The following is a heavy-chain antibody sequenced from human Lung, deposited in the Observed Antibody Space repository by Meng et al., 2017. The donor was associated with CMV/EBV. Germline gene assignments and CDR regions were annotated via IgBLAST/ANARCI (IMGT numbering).Heavy chain of an antibody. CDR1: GYTFTGYY. V-gene: IGHV1-2*06. CDR2: ITPSSGGT. CDR3: VRANLGSADY. D-gene: IGHD7-27*01. J-gene: IGHJ4*02. Sequence: QVQLVQSWAGGKQPGASMKVSCKASGYTFTGYYMNGLRQAPGQGLEWVGRITPSSGGTTYAQKFQGRVTMTRDTSISTAYLELSSLRSDDAAIYYCVRANLGSADYWGQGTLVTVSS.